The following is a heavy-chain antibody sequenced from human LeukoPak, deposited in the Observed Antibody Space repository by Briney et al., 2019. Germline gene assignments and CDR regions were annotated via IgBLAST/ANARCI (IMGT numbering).Heavy chain of an antibody. CDR1: GGSFIGYC. J-gene: IGHJ4*02. CDR3: AREGGYSYGYGRSRYFDY. CDR2: INHSGST. V-gene: IGHV4-34*01. D-gene: IGHD5-18*01. Sequence: PSETLSLTCAVYGGSFIGYCWSWIRQPPGKGLEWIGEINHSGSTNYNPSLKSRVTISVDTSKNQFSLKLSSVTAADTAVYYCAREGGYSYGYGRSRYFDYWGQGTLVTVSS.